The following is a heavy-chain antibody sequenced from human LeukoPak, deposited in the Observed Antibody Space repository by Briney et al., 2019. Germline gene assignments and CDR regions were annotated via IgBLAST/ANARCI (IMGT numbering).Heavy chain of an antibody. CDR3: ARDRPNYYGSDGHYYRRDGDY. CDR1: GYTFTGYY. D-gene: IGHD3-22*01. V-gene: IGHV1-2*02. CDR2: INPNSGGT. J-gene: IGHJ4*02. Sequence: EASVKVSCKASGYTFTGYYMHWVRQAPGQGLEWMGWINPNSGGTNYAQKFQGRVTMTRDTSISTAYMELSRLRSDDTAVYYCARDRPNYYGSDGHYYRRDGDYWGRGTLVSVSS.